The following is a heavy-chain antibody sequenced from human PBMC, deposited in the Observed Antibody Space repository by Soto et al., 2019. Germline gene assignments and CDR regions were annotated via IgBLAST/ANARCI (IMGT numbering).Heavy chain of an antibody. CDR1: GFNFSDYD. Sequence: GGSLRLSCAASGFNFSDYDMIWIRQAPGKGLEWISYISGSSEFTNYAASVKGRFTVSRDNAKNSLYLQMNSLRVEDTAIYYCARARLTSTVTTGYWGQGTLVTVSS. CDR3: ARARLTSTVTTGY. V-gene: IGHV3-11*05. D-gene: IGHD4-17*01. J-gene: IGHJ4*02. CDR2: ISGSSEFT.